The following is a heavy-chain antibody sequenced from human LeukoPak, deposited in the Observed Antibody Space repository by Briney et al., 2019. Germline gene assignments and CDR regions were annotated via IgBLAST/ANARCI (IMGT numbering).Heavy chain of an antibody. D-gene: IGHD3-9*01. CDR1: GFTFSSYA. V-gene: IGHV3-30-3*01. CDR3: AGGIRYFDWLPLDY. Sequence: VRTLRLSCAASGFTFSSYAMHRVRQAPGKGLEGVAVISYDGSNKYYADSVKGRFTISRDNSKNTLYLQMNSLRAEDTVVFQAAGGIRYFDWLPLDYWGQGTLVTVSS. J-gene: IGHJ4*02. CDR2: ISYDGSNK.